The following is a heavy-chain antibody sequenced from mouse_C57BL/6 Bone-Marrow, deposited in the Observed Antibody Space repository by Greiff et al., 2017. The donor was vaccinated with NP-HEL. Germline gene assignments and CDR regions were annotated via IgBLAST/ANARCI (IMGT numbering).Heavy chain of an antibody. CDR3: AATDGYCLAWYFDV. D-gene: IGHD2-3*01. CDR2: IDPDDGDT. Sequence: EVQLQQSGAELVRPGASVKLSCTASGFNITDYYMHWVKQRPEQGLEWIGRIDPDDGDTEYAPKFQGQATMTADTSSNTAYLQLSSLTSEDTAVYYCAATDGYCLAWYFDVWGTGTTVTVSS. CDR1: GFNITDYY. J-gene: IGHJ1*03. V-gene: IGHV14-1*01.